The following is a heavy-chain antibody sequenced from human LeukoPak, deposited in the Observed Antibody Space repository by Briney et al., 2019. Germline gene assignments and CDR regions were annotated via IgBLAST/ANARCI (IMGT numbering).Heavy chain of an antibody. CDR1: GGSISSYY. V-gene: IGHV4-59*01. Sequence: SETLSLTCTVSGGSISSYYWSWIRQPPGKGLEWIGYIYYSGSTNYNPSLKSRVTISVDTSKNQFSLKLSSVTAADTAVYYCARDFPPSTRGPDIWGQGTMVTVSS. CDR2: IYYSGST. CDR3: ARDFPPSTRGPDI. D-gene: IGHD2/OR15-2a*01. J-gene: IGHJ3*02.